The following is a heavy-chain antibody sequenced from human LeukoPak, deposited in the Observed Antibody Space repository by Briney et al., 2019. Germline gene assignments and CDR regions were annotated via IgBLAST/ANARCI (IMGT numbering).Heavy chain of an antibody. CDR1: GGSISNSSYY. CDR2: IYYSGNP. V-gene: IGHV4-39*01. CDR3: ASQLDTTGYYTGFIDS. J-gene: IGHJ4*02. Sequence: SETLSLTCTVSGGSISNSSYYWAWIRQPPGKGLEWIGSIYYSGNPFYNPSLKSRVTILVDASNNQFSLEVDFVTAADTAMYYCASQLDTTGYYTGFIDSWGQGALVTVSS. D-gene: IGHD3/OR15-3a*01.